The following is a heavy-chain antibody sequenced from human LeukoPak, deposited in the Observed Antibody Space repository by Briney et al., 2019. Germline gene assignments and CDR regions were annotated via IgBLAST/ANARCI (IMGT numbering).Heavy chain of an antibody. CDR1: TFTLNNYW. J-gene: IGHJ4*02. V-gene: IGHV3-7*05. CDR2: IKQDGSEK. D-gene: IGHD6-13*01. Sequence: GGSLRLSCTASTFTLNNYWMSWVRQAPGKGLEWVANIKQDGSEKYYVDPVKGRFTISRDNAKNSLYLQMNSLRAEDTAVYYCASRAGYTGSWSAFDYWGQGTLVTVSS. CDR3: ASRAGYTGSWSAFDY.